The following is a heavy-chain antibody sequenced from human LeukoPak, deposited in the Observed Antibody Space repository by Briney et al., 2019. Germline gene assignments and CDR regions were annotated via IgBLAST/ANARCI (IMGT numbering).Heavy chain of an antibody. Sequence: SETLSLTCTVSGGSISSYYWSWIRQPPGKGLEWIGFIFYNGSTNYNPSLKSRVTISVDTSKNQFSLKLSSVTAADTAVYYCAREVYYYDSSGSYSLFDYWGQGTLVTASS. V-gene: IGHV4-59*01. CDR2: IFYNGST. D-gene: IGHD3-22*01. J-gene: IGHJ4*02. CDR3: AREVYYYDSSGSYSLFDY. CDR1: GGSISSYY.